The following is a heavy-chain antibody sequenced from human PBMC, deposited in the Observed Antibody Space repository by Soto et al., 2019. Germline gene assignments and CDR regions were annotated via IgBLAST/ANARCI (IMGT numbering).Heavy chain of an antibody. Sequence: ASETLSLTCAVYGGSFSGYYWSWIRQPPGKGLEWIGEINHSGSTNYNPSLKSRVTISVDTSKNQFSLKLSSVTAADTAVYYCARVKITMVRGPNSYYYYGMDVWGQGTTVTVSS. D-gene: IGHD3-10*01. CDR3: ARVKITMVRGPNSYYYYGMDV. J-gene: IGHJ6*02. V-gene: IGHV4-34*01. CDR1: GGSFSGYY. CDR2: INHSGST.